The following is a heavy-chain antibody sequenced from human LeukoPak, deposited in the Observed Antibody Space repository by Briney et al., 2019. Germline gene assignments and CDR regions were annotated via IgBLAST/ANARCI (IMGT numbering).Heavy chain of an antibody. CDR2: IHTSENT. CDR3: AREGDYGDYSKSFYYMDV. D-gene: IGHD4-17*01. V-gene: IGHV4-4*07. CDR1: GGYIGSYY. J-gene: IGHJ6*03. Sequence: SETLSLTCTVSGGYIGSYYWSWIRQPAGKGLEWIGRIHTSENTDYNPSLKSRVTMSVDMTTSQFSLRLTSVTAADTAVYYCAREGDYGDYSKSFYYMDVWGKGTTVTVSS.